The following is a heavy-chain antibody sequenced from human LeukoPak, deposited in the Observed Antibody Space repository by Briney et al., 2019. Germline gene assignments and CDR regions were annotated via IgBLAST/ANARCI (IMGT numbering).Heavy chain of an antibody. CDR3: ARDWPGSYYYYGMDV. CDR2: VYYSGST. D-gene: IGHD2-15*01. V-gene: IGHV4-30-4*01. J-gene: IGHJ6*02. Sequence: XXWIGYVYYSGSTSYNPSLKSRVTISVDTSKNQFSLILSSVTAADTAIYYCARDWPGSYYYYGMDVWGQGTTVTVSS.